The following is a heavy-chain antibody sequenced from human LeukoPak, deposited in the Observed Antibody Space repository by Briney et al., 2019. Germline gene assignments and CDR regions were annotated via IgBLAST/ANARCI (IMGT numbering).Heavy chain of an antibody. D-gene: IGHD5-12*01. CDR3: ARAGGGTGYDSRYFDY. J-gene: IGHJ4*02. CDR2: IYTSGST. V-gene: IGHV4-61*02. CDR1: GGSISSGSYY. Sequence: PSETLSLTCTVSGGSISSGSYYWSWIRQPAGKGLEWIGRIYTSGSTNYNPSLKSRVTISVDTSKNQFSLKLSSVTAADTAVYYCARAGGGTGYDSRYFDYWGQGTLVTVSS.